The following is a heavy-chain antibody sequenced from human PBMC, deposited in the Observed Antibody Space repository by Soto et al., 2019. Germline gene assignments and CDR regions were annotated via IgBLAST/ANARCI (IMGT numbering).Heavy chain of an antibody. D-gene: IGHD4-17*01. CDR2: IYHSGST. V-gene: IGHV4-30-2*01. J-gene: IGHJ4*02. CDR3: VRGVTTVTTFDY. Sequence: QLQLQESGSGLVKPSQTLSLTCAVSGGSISSGGYSCNWIRQPPGKGLEWIGYIYHSGSTYYNPSLKSRVTISVDRSKNQFSLKLSSVTAADTAVYYCVRGVTTVTTFDYWGQATLVTVSS. CDR1: GGSISSGGYS.